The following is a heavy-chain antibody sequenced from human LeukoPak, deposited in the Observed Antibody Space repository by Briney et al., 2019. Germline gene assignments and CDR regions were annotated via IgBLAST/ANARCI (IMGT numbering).Heavy chain of an antibody. D-gene: IGHD6-25*01. CDR2: IYTAGGT. CDR1: GFTVSSNY. V-gene: IGHV3-53*01. Sequence: PGGSLRLSCAASGFTVSSNYMSWVRQAPGKGLEWVSVIYTAGGTDYARSVKGRFTISRDNSTNTLYLQMNSLRVDDTAVYYCTRGAAARNWGQGTLVTVSS. J-gene: IGHJ4*02. CDR3: TRGAAARN.